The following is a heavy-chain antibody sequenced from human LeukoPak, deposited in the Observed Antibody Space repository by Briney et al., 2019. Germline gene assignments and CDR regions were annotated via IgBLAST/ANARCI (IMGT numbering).Heavy chain of an antibody. D-gene: IGHD3-22*01. V-gene: IGHV4-59*08. J-gene: IGHJ3*02. CDR3: ARRFVGYDSSWGASDI. CDR2: IYYSGST. Sequence: SETLSLTCTVSGGSISGYYWSWIRQPPRKGLEWIGYIYYSGSTNYNPSLRSRVTMSVDTSKNQFSLKLTSVTAADTAVYYCARRFVGYDSSWGASDIWGQGTMVTVSS. CDR1: GGSISGYY.